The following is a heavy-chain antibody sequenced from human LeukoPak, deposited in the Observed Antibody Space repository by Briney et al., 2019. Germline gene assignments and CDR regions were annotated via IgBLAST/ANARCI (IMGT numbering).Heavy chain of an antibody. CDR3: ARALIYDFWSGYFSPNNYYYYYYYMDV. Sequence: GGSLRLSCAASGFTFSNYWMHWVRQAPGKGLVWVSRINSDGSSTSYADSVKGRFTISRDNAKNTLYLQMNSLRAEDTAVYYCARALIYDFWSGYFSPNNYYYYYYYMDVWGKGTTVTVSS. CDR1: GFTFSNYW. J-gene: IGHJ6*03. D-gene: IGHD3-3*01. CDR2: INSDGSST. V-gene: IGHV3-74*01.